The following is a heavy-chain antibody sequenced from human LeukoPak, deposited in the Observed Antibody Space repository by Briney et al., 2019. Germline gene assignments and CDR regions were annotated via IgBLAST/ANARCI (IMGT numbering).Heavy chain of an antibody. V-gene: IGHV3-23*01. CDR3: AKDVGKWESLHFFDY. CDR2: ISGSGAST. D-gene: IGHD1-26*01. Sequence: PGGSLRLSCAVSGFTFSTHAMSWVRQAPGKGLEWISGISGSGASTYYADSVTGRFTISRDNSRNTLYLQMNSLRGDDTAVYYCAKDVGKWESLHFFDYWGQGTLVTVSS. CDR1: GFTFSTHA. J-gene: IGHJ4*02.